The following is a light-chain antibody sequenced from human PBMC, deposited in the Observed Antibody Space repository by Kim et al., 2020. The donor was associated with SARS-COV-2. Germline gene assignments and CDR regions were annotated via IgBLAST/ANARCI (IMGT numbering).Light chain of an antibody. CDR1: QSLVFSDGNTS. J-gene: IGKJ2*03. CDR3: MQGTHWPYS. V-gene: IGKV2-30*01. Sequence: DVVMTQSPLSLPVTLGQPASISCRSGQSLVFSDGNTSLNWFQQRPGQSPRRLIYKVSTRDSGVPDRFSGSGSGTDFTLKISRVEAEDVGIYYCMQGTHWPYSFGQGTKLEI. CDR2: KVS.